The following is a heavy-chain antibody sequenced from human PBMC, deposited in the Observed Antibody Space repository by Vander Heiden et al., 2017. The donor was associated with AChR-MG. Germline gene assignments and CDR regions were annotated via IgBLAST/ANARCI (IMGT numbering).Heavy chain of an antibody. V-gene: IGHV3-9*01. CDR3: AKPMTHDRVYNYCSGGSCYSGVGMDV. CDR1: GFTFDDYA. Sequence: EVQLVESGGGLVQPGRSLRLSCAASGFTFDDYAMHWVRQAPGKGLEWVSGISWNSGSIGYADSVKGRFTISRDNAKNSLYLQMNSLRAEDTALYYCAKPMTHDRVYNYCSGGSCYSGVGMDVWGQGTTVTVSS. J-gene: IGHJ6*02. D-gene: IGHD2-15*01. CDR2: ISWNSGSI.